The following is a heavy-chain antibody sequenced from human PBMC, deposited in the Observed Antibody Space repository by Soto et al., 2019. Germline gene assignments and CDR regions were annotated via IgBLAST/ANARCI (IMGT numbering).Heavy chain of an antibody. CDR3: ARYDSSGYYCPYYYYGMDV. J-gene: IGHJ6*02. D-gene: IGHD3-22*01. CDR1: GFTFSTYS. CDR2: ISSSSSYI. Sequence: GGSLRLSCAASGFTFSTYSMNWVRQAPGKGLEWVSSISSSSSYIYYADSVKGRFTISRDNAKNSLYLQMNSLRAEDTAVYYCARYDSSGYYCPYYYYGMDVWGQGTTVTV. V-gene: IGHV3-21*01.